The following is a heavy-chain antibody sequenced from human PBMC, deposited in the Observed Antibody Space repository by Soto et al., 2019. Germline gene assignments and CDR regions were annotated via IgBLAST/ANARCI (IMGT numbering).Heavy chain of an antibody. Sequence: SETLSLTYTVSGGSISSGGYYWSWIRQHPGKGLEWIGDINYSGSTYYNPSLKSRVTISVDTSKNQFSLKLTSVTAADTAVYYCARDKITGLFDYWGQGTLVTVSS. D-gene: IGHD2-8*02. J-gene: IGHJ4*02. CDR1: GGSISSGGYY. CDR3: ARDKITGLFDY. V-gene: IGHV4-31*03. CDR2: INYSGST.